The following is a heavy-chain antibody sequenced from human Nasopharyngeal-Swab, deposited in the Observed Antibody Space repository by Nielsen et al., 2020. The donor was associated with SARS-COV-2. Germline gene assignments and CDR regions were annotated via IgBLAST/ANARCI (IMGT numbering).Heavy chain of an antibody. J-gene: IGHJ4*02. CDR3: AKGGSGWPFDY. V-gene: IGHV3-23*01. CDR1: GFTFSSYA. CDR2: ISGSGGST. D-gene: IGHD6-19*01. Sequence: GESLKISCAASGFTFSSYAISWVRQAPGKGLEWVSAISGSGGSTYYADSVKGRFTISRDNSKNTLYLQMNSLRAEDTAVYYCAKGGSGWPFDYWGQGTLVTVSS.